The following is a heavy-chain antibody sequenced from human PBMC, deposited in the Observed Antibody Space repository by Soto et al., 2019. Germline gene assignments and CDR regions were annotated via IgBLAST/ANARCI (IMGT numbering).Heavy chain of an antibody. Sequence: GGSLRLSCAASGFTFSSYAMSWVRQAPGKGLEWVSAISGSGGSTYYADSVKGRFTISRDNSKNTLYLQMNSLRAEDTAVYYCAKDSHSSGYSRNWFDPWGQGTLVTVSS. J-gene: IGHJ5*02. V-gene: IGHV3-23*01. CDR1: GFTFSSYA. CDR2: ISGSGGST. CDR3: AKDSHSSGYSRNWFDP. D-gene: IGHD3-22*01.